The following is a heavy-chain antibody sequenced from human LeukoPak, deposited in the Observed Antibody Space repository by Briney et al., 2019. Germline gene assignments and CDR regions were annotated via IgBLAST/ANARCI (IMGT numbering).Heavy chain of an antibody. D-gene: IGHD3-22*01. V-gene: IGHV3-21*01. J-gene: IGHJ4*02. Sequence: GGSLRLSCAASGFTFSSYSMNWVRQAPGKALEWVSSISSSSSYIYYADSVKGRFTISRDNAKNSLYLQMTSLRAEDTAVYYCARDLDVYYYDSSGYYGFDYWGQGTLVTVSS. CDR1: GFTFSSYS. CDR2: ISSSSSYI. CDR3: ARDLDVYYYDSSGYYGFDY.